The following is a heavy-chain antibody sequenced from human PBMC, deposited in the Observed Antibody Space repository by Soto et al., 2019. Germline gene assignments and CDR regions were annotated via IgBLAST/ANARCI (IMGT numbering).Heavy chain of an antibody. CDR2: ISGYNGHT. Sequence: ASVKVSCKASGYTFTSYGLNWVRQAPGQGLEWMGWISGYNGHTNYTQKLQGRVSMTTDTSTSTAYMELRSLRSDDTAVYFCARDFYDFWSGPEYYNMDVWDQGTTVTVSS. D-gene: IGHD3-3*01. J-gene: IGHJ6*02. CDR3: ARDFYDFWSGPEYYNMDV. CDR1: GYTFTSYG. V-gene: IGHV1-18*01.